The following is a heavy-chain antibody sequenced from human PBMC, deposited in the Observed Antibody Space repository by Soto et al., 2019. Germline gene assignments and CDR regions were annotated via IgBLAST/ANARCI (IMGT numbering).Heavy chain of an antibody. D-gene: IGHD3-9*01. Sequence: GGSLRLSCAASGFTFSSYSMNWVRQAPGKGLEWVSYISSSSSTIYYADSVKGRFTISRDNAKNSLYLQMNSLRAEDTAVYYCARPGYILTGYYKGAFDIWGQGTRVTVS. CDR3: ARPGYILTGYYKGAFDI. CDR1: GFTFSSYS. CDR2: ISSSSSTI. V-gene: IGHV3-48*04. J-gene: IGHJ3*02.